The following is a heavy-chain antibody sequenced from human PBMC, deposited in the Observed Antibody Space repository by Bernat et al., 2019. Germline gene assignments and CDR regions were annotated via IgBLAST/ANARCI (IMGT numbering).Heavy chain of an antibody. CDR2: INSDGTVT. Sequence: EVQLVESGGGLVQPGGSLRLSCAASGFTFSSYWMHWARQAPGKGLVWVSQINSDGTVTSYADSVKGRFTISRDNAKKTLYLQMNSLKAEDTAVYYCATLGGSGWSDYWGQGTLVTVSS. J-gene: IGHJ4*02. CDR3: ATLGGSGWSDY. V-gene: IGHV3-74*01. D-gene: IGHD6-19*01. CDR1: GFTFSSYW.